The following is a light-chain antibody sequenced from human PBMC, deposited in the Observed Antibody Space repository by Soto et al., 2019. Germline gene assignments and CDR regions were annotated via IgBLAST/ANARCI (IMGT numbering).Light chain of an antibody. V-gene: IGLV3-21*02. CDR3: QVWASTAEFFV. CDR1: KIGSKI. Sequence: SYGLTQPPSVSVAPGQTAEITGGGDKIGSKIVHWYKQRPGQAPVAVVFDATDRPSGIPDRISASRSGDTATLTISRVDAGDEADYYCQVWASTAEFFVFGSGTKVTVL. CDR2: DAT. J-gene: IGLJ1*01.